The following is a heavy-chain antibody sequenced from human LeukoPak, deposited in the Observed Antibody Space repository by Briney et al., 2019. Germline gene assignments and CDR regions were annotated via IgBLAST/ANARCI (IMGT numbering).Heavy chain of an antibody. V-gene: IGHV3-48*01. CDR2: ISTSSSTR. D-gene: IGHD1-26*01. J-gene: IGHJ4*02. CDR1: GGSTSSYY. CDR3: ARMYMGTYMGY. Sequence: PSETLSLTCSVSGGSTSSYYWSWIRQSPGKGLEWVSYISTSSSTRYYADSVKGRFTISRDNAKNSLYLQMNSLRAEDTAVYYCARMYMGTYMGYWGQGTLVTVSS.